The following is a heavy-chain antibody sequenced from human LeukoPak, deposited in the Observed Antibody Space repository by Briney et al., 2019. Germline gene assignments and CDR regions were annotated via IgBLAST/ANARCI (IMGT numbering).Heavy chain of an antibody. Sequence: SQTLSLTCAISGDSVSSNSAAWNWIRQSPSRVLEWLGRTYYRSKWYNDYAVSVKSRITINPDTSKNQFSLQLNSVTPEDTAVYYCARGFGSGSYSRTYYYYMDVWGKGTTVTVSS. V-gene: IGHV6-1*01. J-gene: IGHJ6*03. CDR2: TYYRSKWYN. D-gene: IGHD3-10*01. CDR1: GDSVSSNSAA. CDR3: ARGFGSGSYSRTYYYYMDV.